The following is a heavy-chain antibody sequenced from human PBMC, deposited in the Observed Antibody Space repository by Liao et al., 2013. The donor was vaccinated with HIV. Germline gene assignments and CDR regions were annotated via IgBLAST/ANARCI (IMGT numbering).Heavy chain of an antibody. J-gene: IGHJ4*02. Sequence: QVQLHESGPGLAHPSETLSLTCSVSGVSVSTYYWNWIRQPAGKGLEWIGRIYKSGSTIYSPSLKSRVTLSIDTSKNHFSLKLRSVTAADTAVYFCARDWDKGEVIVGTFDYWGPGSPGHRLL. D-gene: IGHD2-21*01. CDR3: ARDWDKGEVIVGTFDY. CDR1: GVSVSTYY. V-gene: IGHV4-4*07. CDR2: IYKSGST.